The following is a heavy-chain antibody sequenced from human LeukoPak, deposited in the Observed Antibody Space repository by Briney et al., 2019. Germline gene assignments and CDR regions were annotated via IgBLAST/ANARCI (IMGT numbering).Heavy chain of an antibody. Sequence: GGSLRLSCAASGFTFSSYAMSWVRQAPGKGLEWVPAISGSGGSTYYADSVKGRFTISRDNSKNTLYLQMNSLRAEDTAVYYCAKDLYGDYAPFDYWGQGTLVTVSS. CDR3: AKDLYGDYAPFDY. J-gene: IGHJ4*02. D-gene: IGHD4-17*01. CDR2: ISGSGGST. V-gene: IGHV3-23*01. CDR1: GFTFSSYA.